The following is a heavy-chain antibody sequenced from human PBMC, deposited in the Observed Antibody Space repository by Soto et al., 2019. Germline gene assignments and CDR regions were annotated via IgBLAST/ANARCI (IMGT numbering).Heavy chain of an antibody. J-gene: IGHJ4*02. CDR2: ISGSGDST. CDR1: GFTFSSYA. Sequence: EGQLLESGGGLVQPGGSLRLSCAASGFTFSSYAMRWVRQAPGKGLEWVSAISGSGDSTYYADSVKGRFTVSRDNSKNTLYLQMNSLRAEDTAVYYCARRGPGIYFDYWGQGTLVTVSS. V-gene: IGHV3-23*01. D-gene: IGHD6-13*01. CDR3: ARRGPGIYFDY.